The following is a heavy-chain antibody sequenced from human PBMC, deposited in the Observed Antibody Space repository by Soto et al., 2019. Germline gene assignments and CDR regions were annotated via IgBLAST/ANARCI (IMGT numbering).Heavy chain of an antibody. CDR1: GFTFSSYW. CDR3: VRTSLVVAAATREDY. V-gene: IGHV3-74*01. D-gene: IGHD2-15*01. CDR2: INSDGSST. Sequence: EVQLVESGGGLVQPGGSLRLSCAASGFTFSSYWRHWVRQAPGKGLVWVSRINSDGSSTSYADSGKGRFTISRDNAKNTLYLQMNSLRAEDTAVYYCVRTSLVVAAATREDYWGQGTLVTVSS. J-gene: IGHJ4*02.